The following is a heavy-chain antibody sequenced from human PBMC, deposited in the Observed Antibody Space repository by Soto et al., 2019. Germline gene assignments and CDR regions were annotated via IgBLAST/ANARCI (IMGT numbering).Heavy chain of an antibody. V-gene: IGHV1-2*02. CDR3: ARYYDFSNWFDP. CDR1: GYTFTGYY. D-gene: IGHD3-3*01. CDR2: INPNSGGT. J-gene: IGHJ5*02. Sequence: ASVKVSCKASGYTFTGYYMHWVRQAPGQGLEWMGWINPNSGGTNYAQKFQGRVTMTRDTSISTAYMELSRLRSDDTAVYYCARYYDFSNWFDPWGQGTLVTVSS.